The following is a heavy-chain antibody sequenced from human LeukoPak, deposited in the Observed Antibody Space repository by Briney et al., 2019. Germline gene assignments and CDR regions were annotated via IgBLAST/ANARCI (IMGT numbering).Heavy chain of an antibody. D-gene: IGHD3-10*01. CDR3: ARRFTMVRGYMDV. J-gene: IGHJ6*03. CDR2: INHSGST. Sequence: SETLSLTCAVYGGSFSGYYWSWIRQPPGKGLEWIGEINHSGSTNYNPSLKSRVTISVDTSKNQFSLKLSSVTAADTAVYYCARRFTMVRGYMDVWGKGTTVTISS. CDR1: GGSFSGYY. V-gene: IGHV4-34*01.